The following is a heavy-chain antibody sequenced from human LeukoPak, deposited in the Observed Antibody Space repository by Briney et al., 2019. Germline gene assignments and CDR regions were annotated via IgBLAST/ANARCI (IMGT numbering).Heavy chain of an antibody. CDR1: GYTFTSYD. D-gene: IGHD4-17*01. V-gene: IGHV1-8*01. CDR2: MNPNSGNT. J-gene: IGHJ4*02. CDR3: ARGDDYGDYTGYY. Sequence: ASVKVSCKASGYTFTSYDINWVRQATGQGLEWMGWMNPNSGNTGYAQKFQGRVTMTRDTSISTAYMELSRLRSDDTAVYYCARGDDYGDYTGYYWGQGTLVTVSS.